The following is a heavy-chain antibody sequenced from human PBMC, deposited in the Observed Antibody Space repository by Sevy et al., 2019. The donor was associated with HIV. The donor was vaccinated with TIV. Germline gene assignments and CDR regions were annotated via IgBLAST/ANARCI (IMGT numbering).Heavy chain of an antibody. D-gene: IGHD3-22*01. CDR2: FDPEDDET. Sequence: ASVKVSCMVSGYTLSELSMHWVRQAPGKGREWMGSFDPEDDETIYAQKFQGRVTMTEDTSTDTAYMELNNLRSEDTAVYYCATTKDYYDGRGSPFDYWGQGTLVTVSS. J-gene: IGHJ4*02. V-gene: IGHV1-24*01. CDR3: ATTKDYYDGRGSPFDY. CDR1: GYTLSELS.